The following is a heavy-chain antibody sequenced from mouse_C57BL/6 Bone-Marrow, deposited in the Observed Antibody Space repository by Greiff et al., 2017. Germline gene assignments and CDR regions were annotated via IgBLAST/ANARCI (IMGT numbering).Heavy chain of an antibody. J-gene: IGHJ4*01. CDR1: GYTFTNYW. V-gene: IGHV1-64*01. Sequence: VKLQQPGAELVKPGASVKLSCKASGYTFTNYWMHWVKQRPGQGLEWIGLMHPNGGSPDYNEKFKSEATLTVDESSRTAYMELSSLTSEDSAVYYCARSYDYDDYTMDYWGQGTAVTVSS. CDR2: MHPNGGSP. D-gene: IGHD2-4*01. CDR3: ARSYDYDDYTMDY.